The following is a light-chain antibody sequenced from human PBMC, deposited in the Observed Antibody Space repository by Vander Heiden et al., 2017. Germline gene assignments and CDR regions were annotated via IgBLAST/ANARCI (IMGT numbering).Light chain of an antibody. CDR3: SSYASISTLV. Sequence: QSALTQPVSVSGSPGHAVTMSCTGTSSDVGGYSKFAWYQQHPGKAPKLMIYDVSNRPSGVSYRFSGSKSGNTASLTISGLQAEDEADYYCSSYASISTLVFGTGTKVTVL. CDR2: DVS. V-gene: IGLV2-14*03. J-gene: IGLJ1*01. CDR1: SSDVGGYSK.